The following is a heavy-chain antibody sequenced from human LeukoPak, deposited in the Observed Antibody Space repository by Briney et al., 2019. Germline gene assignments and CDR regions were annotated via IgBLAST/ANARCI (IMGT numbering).Heavy chain of an antibody. CDR3: TRGWSSAGALDI. Sequence: TSQTLSLTCTVSGGSFSSGYSWTWIRQAAGKGLEWIGRIYISGNTDQNPSLKSRVIVSMDTSKNQFSLELSSVTAADTAVYYCTRGWSSAGALDIWGPGKMVTVSS. V-gene: IGHV4-61*02. D-gene: IGHD6-19*01. CDR1: GGSFSSGYS. CDR2: IYISGNT. J-gene: IGHJ3*02.